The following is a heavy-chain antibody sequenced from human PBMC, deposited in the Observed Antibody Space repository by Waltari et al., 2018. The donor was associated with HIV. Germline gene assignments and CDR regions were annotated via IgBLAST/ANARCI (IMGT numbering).Heavy chain of an antibody. CDR3: ARTRRYESSYLYYIDN. CDR2: ISFSSSHI. V-gene: IGHV3-48*01. J-gene: IGHJ4*02. D-gene: IGHD5-12*01. Sequence: QAVEFGGAFVSAWGALGTLFSGLGFPFRSFSITLVRQAPGKELEWISSISFSSSHIYDADSVKGRFTISRDNAKNSLYLQMNSLRAEDTAMYYCARTRRYESSYLYYIDNWGQGTLVTVSS. CDR1: FPFRSFS.